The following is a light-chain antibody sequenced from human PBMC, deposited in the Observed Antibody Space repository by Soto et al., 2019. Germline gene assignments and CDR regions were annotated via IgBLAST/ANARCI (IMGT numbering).Light chain of an antibody. Sequence: EIVMTQSPATLSVSPGGRATLSCRASQSISDTLAWYQQKPGQAPRLLIYGASRRATGFPARFSGSGSGTEFTLTISSLQSEDFAVYYCQQYNNWPLLTFGGGTKVDIK. V-gene: IGKV3-15*01. J-gene: IGKJ4*01. CDR2: GAS. CDR1: QSISDT. CDR3: QQYNNWPLLT.